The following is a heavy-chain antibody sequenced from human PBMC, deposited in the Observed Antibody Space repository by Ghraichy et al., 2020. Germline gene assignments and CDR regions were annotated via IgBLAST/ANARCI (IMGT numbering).Heavy chain of an antibody. CDR3: SRHRGSFLDAFHI. CDR2: IFYNVKT. D-gene: IGHD3-3*02. V-gene: IGHV4-39*01. CDR1: GDSVNSKNYF. J-gene: IGHJ3*02. Sequence: SETLSLTCVVSGDSVNSKNYFWAWIRQPPGKGLEWIGSIFYNVKTYYSPSLKSRVTMSVDTSKNQFSLNLTSVTVADTSVYYCSRHRGSFLDAFHIWGQGTMVTGSS.